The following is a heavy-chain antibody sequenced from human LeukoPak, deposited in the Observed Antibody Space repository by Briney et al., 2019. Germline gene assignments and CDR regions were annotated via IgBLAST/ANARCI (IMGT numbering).Heavy chain of an antibody. Sequence: PGGSLRLSCAASGFTFSSYSMNWVRQAPGKGLEWVSSISSSSSYIYYADSVKGRFTISRDNAKNSLYLQMNSLRAEDTAVYYCARGYYYDSSGHYYFDYWGQGTLVTVSS. V-gene: IGHV3-21*01. CDR1: GFTFSSYS. J-gene: IGHJ4*02. D-gene: IGHD3-22*01. CDR3: ARGYYYDSSGHYYFDY. CDR2: ISSSSSYI.